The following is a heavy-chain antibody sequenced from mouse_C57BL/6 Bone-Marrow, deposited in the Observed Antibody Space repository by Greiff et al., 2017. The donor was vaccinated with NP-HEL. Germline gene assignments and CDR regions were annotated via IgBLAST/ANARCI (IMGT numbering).Heavy chain of an antibody. CDR2: IHPNSGST. CDR3: GYDYDVLFAY. V-gene: IGHV1-64*01. Sequence: QVQLQQPGAELVKPGASVKLSCKASGYTFTSYWMHWVKQRPGQGLEWIGMIHPNSGSTNYNEKFKSKATLTVDKSSSTAYMQLSSLTSEDSAVYYCGYDYDVLFAYWGQGTLVTVSA. J-gene: IGHJ3*01. D-gene: IGHD2-4*01. CDR1: GYTFTSYW.